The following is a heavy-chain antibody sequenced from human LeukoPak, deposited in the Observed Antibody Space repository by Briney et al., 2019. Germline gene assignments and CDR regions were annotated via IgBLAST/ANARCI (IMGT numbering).Heavy chain of an antibody. V-gene: IGHV5-51*01. J-gene: IGHJ5*02. D-gene: IGHD4-23*01. CDR1: GYSFTSYW. CDR2: IYPGDSDT. Sequence: GESLKISCKGSGYSFTSYWIGWVRQMPGKGLEWMGIIYPGDSDTRYSPSFQGQVTISADKSISTAYLQWSSLKASDTAMYYCAIRWTTVAPWSWFDPWGQGTLVTVSS. CDR3: AIRWTTVAPWSWFDP.